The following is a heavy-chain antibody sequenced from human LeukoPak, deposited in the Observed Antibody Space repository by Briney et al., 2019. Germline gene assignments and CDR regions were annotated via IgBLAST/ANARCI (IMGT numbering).Heavy chain of an antibody. CDR1: GFTFSSYA. CDR3: ARIDTTLYYFDY. CDR2: ISVSGGST. D-gene: IGHD2/OR15-2a*01. J-gene: IGHJ4*02. Sequence: GGSLRLSCAASGFTFSSYAMTWVRQAPGKGLEWVSAISVSGGSTYYADSVKGRFTVSRDNSKNTLYLQMDSLRAEDTAVYFCARIDTTLYYFDYWGQGTLVTVSS. V-gene: IGHV3-23*01.